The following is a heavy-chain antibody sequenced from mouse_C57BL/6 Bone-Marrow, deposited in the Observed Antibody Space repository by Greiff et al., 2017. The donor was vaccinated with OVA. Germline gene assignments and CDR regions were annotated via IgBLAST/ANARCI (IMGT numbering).Heavy chain of an antibody. D-gene: IGHD1-1*01. J-gene: IGHJ1*03. CDR2: FTMYSDAT. V-gene: IGHV1-49*01. CDR3: AIAGAGYWYFDV. CDR1: YFAFTACA. Sequence: VVESGAELVRPGSSVKLSCKDSYFAFTACAMHWVKQSPGHGLEWIGSFTMYSDATEYSENFKGKATLTANTSSSTAYMELSSLTSEDSAVYYCAIAGAGYWYFDVWGTGTTVTVSS.